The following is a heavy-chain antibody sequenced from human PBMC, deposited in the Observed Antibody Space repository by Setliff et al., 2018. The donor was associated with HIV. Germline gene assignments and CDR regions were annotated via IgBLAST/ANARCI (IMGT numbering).Heavy chain of an antibody. CDR2: IYHSGST. CDR1: GGSISSGVYY. Sequence: PSETLSLTCTVSGGSISSGVYYWSWIRLHPGKGLEWIGYIYHSGSTYYNPSLKSRVSISLDTSKNQFSPKLSSVTAADTAVYYCARRGNDYLWRNWFDPWGQGTRVTVSS. D-gene: IGHD4-17*01. V-gene: IGHV4-31*03. J-gene: IGHJ5*02. CDR3: ARRGNDYLWRNWFDP.